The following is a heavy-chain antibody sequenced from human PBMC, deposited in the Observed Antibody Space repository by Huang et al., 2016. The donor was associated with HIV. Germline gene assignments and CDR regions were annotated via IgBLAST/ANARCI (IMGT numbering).Heavy chain of an antibody. Sequence: QAPGKGLEWVAVISYDGSNKEYADSVKGRFTISRGSAKNTLYLEMNSLRTEDTAVYYCAKDEMGSWHGIGGMDVWGQGTTVTVSS. CDR2: ISYDGSNK. V-gene: IGHV3-30*18. D-gene: IGHD1-26*01. CDR3: AKDEMGSWHGIGGMDV. J-gene: IGHJ6*02.